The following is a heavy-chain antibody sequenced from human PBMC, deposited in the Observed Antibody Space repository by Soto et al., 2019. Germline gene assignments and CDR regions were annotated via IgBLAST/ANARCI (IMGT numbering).Heavy chain of an antibody. Sequence: EVQLLESGGSMVQPGGSLRLSRAASGFTFSSYAMSWVRQAPGKGLEWVSAISGSGGTTYYADSVKGRFTFSRDNSKNTLYLQMNSLRAEDTAVYYCAKTANGWFSAFDIWGQGTMVTVSS. J-gene: IGHJ3*02. CDR1: GFTFSSYA. V-gene: IGHV3-23*01. D-gene: IGHD6-19*01. CDR2: ISGSGGTT. CDR3: AKTANGWFSAFDI.